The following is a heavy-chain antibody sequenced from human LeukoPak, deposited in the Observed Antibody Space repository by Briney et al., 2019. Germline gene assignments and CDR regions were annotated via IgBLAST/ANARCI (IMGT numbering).Heavy chain of an antibody. CDR3: ARSWGPAAIYP. CDR2: MNPNSGNT. CDR1: GYTFTSYD. V-gene: IGHV1-8*03. Sequence: ASVKVSCKASGYTFTSYDINWVRQATGQGLEWMGWMNPNSGNTGYAQKFQGRVTITRNTSISTAYMELSSLRSEDTAVYYCARSWGPAAIYPWGQGTLVAVSS. D-gene: IGHD2-2*02. J-gene: IGHJ5*02.